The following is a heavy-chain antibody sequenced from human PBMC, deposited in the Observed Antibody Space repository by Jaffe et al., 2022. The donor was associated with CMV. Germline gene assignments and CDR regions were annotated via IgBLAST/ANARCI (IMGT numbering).Heavy chain of an antibody. J-gene: IGHJ4*02. D-gene: IGHD3-3*01. Sequence: QVQLVESGGGVVQPGRSLRLSCAASGFTFSSYGMHWVRQAPGKGLEWVAVISYDGSNKYYADSVKGRFTISRDNSKNTLYLQMNSLRAEDTAVYYCAKEGAYDFWSGYRGETNPHDYWGQGTLVTVSS. CDR3: AKEGAYDFWSGYRGETNPHDY. V-gene: IGHV3-30*18. CDR1: GFTFSSYG. CDR2: ISYDGSNK.